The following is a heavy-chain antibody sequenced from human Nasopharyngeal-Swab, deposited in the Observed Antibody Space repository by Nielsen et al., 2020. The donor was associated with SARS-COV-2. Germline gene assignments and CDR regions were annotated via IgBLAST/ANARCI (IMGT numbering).Heavy chain of an antibody. V-gene: IGHV3-15*01. CDR2: IKSKTDGGTT. J-gene: IGHJ6*02. CDR3: GYYGDEYYYYYYGMDV. CDR1: GFTFSNAW. Sequence: GESLKISCAASGFTFSNAWMSWVRQAPGKGLEWVGRIKSKTDGGTTDYAAPVKGRFTISRDDSKNTLYLQMNSLKTEDTAVYYCGYYGDEYYYYYYGMDVWGQGTTVTVS. D-gene: IGHD4-17*01.